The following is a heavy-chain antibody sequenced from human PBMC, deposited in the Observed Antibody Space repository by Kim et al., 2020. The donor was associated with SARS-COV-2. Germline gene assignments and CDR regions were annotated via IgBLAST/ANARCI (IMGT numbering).Heavy chain of an antibody. V-gene: IGHV3-33*05. D-gene: IGHD3-10*01. CDR3: ARDVRGGSGSYYIRWGMDV. CDR1: GFTFSSYG. J-gene: IGHJ6*02. CDR2: ISYDGSNK. Sequence: GGSLRLSCAASGFTFSSYGMHWVRQAPGKGLEWVAVISYDGSNKYYADSVKGRFTISRDNSKNTLYLQMNSLRAEDTAVYYCARDVRGGSGSYYIRWGMDVWGQGTTVTVSS.